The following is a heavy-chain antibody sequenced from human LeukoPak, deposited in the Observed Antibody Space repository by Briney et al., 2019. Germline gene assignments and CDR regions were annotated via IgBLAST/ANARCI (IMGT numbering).Heavy chain of an antibody. CDR1: GGSFSGYY. CDR3: ARLGGDRPFDY. V-gene: IGHV4-34*01. D-gene: IGHD2-21*02. CDR2: INHSGST. J-gene: IGHJ4*02. Sequence: PSETPSLTCAVYGGSFSGYYWSWIRQPPGKGLEWIGEINHSGSTNYNPSLKSRVTISVDTSKNQFSLRLSSVTAADTAVYYCARLGGDRPFDYWGQGTLVTVSS.